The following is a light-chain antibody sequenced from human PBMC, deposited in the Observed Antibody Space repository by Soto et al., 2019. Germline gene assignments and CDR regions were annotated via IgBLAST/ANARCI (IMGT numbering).Light chain of an antibody. CDR3: QQYGSSQA. J-gene: IGKJ5*01. CDR2: GAS. CDR1: QSVSSSY. V-gene: IGKV3-20*01. Sequence: EIVLTQSPGTLSLSPGERATLSCRASQSVSSSYLAWYQHKPGQAPRLLIYGASSRVPGIPDRFSGSGSGTDFTLTISRLEPEDFAVYHCQQYGSSQAFGHGTRLEIK.